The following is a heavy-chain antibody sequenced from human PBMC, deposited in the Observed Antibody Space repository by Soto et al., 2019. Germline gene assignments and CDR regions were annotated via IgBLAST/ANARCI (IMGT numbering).Heavy chain of an antibody. CDR3: ARFDHGGNNWYYFDY. Sequence: QLQLQESGPGLVKPSETLSLTCTVSGGSISSSSYYWGWIRQPPGKGLEWIGSIYYSGITYYNPSLKSRVTISLDTSKNQLSLKVSSVTAADTAMYYCARFDHGGNNWYYFDYWGQGTLVTVSS. CDR1: GGSISSSSYY. J-gene: IGHJ4*02. CDR2: IYYSGIT. V-gene: IGHV4-39*01. D-gene: IGHD4-17*01.